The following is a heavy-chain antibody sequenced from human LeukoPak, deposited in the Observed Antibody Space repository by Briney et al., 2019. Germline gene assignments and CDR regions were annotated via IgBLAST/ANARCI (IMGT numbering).Heavy chain of an antibody. J-gene: IGHJ4*02. CDR2: ISWNSGSI. D-gene: IGHD4-17*01. CDR1: GFTFDDYA. CDR3: AKGTTVSLYYYFDY. V-gene: IGHV3-9*03. Sequence: GGSLRLSCAASGFTFDDYAMHWVRQAPGKGLEWVSGISWNSGSIGYADSVKGRFTISRDNAKNSLYLQMNSLRAKDMALYYCAKGTTVSLYYYFDYWGQGTLVTVSS.